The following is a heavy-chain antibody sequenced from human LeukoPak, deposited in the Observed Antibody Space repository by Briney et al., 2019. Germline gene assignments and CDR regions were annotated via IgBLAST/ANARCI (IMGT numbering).Heavy chain of an antibody. CDR1: GLTIGSRY. V-gene: IGHV3-53*05. CDR2: LYLAGNT. Sequence: GGSLRLSCVASGLTIGSRYMNWVRQAPGKGLEWVSALYLAGNTYYADSVRGRFTISRDNSKNTLYLQMNSLRAEDTAVYYCAKDQQCLAGHYLDYWGQGTLVTVSS. D-gene: IGHD6-19*01. J-gene: IGHJ4*02. CDR3: AKDQQCLAGHYLDY.